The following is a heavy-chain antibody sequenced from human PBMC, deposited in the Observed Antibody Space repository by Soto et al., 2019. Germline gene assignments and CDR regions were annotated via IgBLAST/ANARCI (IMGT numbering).Heavy chain of an antibody. D-gene: IGHD3-22*01. CDR3: ARDVPLNYYDGTYSYYAMDV. J-gene: IGHJ6*02. CDR2: IIPIFGPA. CDR1: GGTFSNYA. Sequence: SVKVSCKASGGTFSNYAINWVRQAPGEGLEWMGGIIPIFGPANYAQRFQGRVTITADDSTSTAYMDLYSLRSEDTAVYYCARDVPLNYYDGTYSYYAMDVWGQGTTVTVSS. V-gene: IGHV1-69*13.